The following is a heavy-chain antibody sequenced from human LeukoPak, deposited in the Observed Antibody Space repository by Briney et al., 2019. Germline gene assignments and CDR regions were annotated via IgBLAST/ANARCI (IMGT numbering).Heavy chain of an antibody. J-gene: IGHJ5*02. Sequence: GGSLRLSCAASGFTFSSYSMNWVRQAPGKGLEWVSYISSTSSTIYYADSVKGRFTISRDNAKNSLYLQMNSLRAEDTAVYYCARDLGQYYDTSDNWFDPWGQGTLVTVSS. V-gene: IGHV3-48*04. CDR2: ISSTSSTI. D-gene: IGHD3-22*01. CDR1: GFTFSSYS. CDR3: ARDLGQYYDTSDNWFDP.